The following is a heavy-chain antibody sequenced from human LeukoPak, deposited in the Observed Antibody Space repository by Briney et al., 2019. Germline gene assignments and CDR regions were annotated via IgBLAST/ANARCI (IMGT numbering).Heavy chain of an antibody. D-gene: IGHD3-10*01. V-gene: IGHV1-2*02. CDR3: ARDLAITMVRGSRYYFDY. J-gene: IGHJ4*02. CDR2: INPNIGGT. Sequence: SVKVSRKASGYTFTGYYMHGVPQAPGQGLECMVWINPNIGGTNYTQKFQGRVTINRDTPNTTAHIERSRLRSGDTAVCYCARDLAITMVRGSRYYFDYGGQGTLVTVSS. CDR1: GYTFTGYY.